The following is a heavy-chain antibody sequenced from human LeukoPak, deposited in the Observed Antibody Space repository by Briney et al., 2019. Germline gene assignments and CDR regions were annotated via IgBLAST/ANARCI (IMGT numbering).Heavy chain of an antibody. Sequence: GASVKVSCKASGYTFTSYGISWVRQAPGQGLEWMGWISAYNGNTNYAQKHQGRVTMTTDTSTSTAYMELRSLRSDDTAVYYCARDERYCSGGSCYYGGEGYWGQGTLVTVSS. CDR1: GYTFTSYG. D-gene: IGHD2-15*01. V-gene: IGHV1-18*01. J-gene: IGHJ4*02. CDR3: ARDERYCSGGSCYYGGEGY. CDR2: ISAYNGNT.